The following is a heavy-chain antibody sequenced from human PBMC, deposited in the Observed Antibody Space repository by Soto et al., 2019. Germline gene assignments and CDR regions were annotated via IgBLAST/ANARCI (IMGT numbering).Heavy chain of an antibody. CDR1: GYPFTGYD. CDR2: MNPKIGNT. D-gene: IGHD3-16*01. Sequence: ASVKVSCRASGYPFTGYDINWARQATGQGPEWIGWMNPKIGNTGYSHKFEGRVTMTRKTSISTAYIELSSLRPEDTAVYYCSRAFGLRWFDPGRQGTLVTV. J-gene: IGHJ5*02. V-gene: IGHV1-8*01. CDR3: SRAFGLRWFDP.